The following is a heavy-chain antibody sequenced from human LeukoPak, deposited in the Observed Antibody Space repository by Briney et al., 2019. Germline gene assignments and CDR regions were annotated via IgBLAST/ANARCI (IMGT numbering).Heavy chain of an antibody. D-gene: IGHD3-22*01. J-gene: IGHJ3*02. CDR2: INHSGST. V-gene: IGHV4-34*01. Sequence: SETLSLTCAVYGGSFSGYYWSWIRQPPGKGLEWIGEINHSGSTNYNPSLKSRVTISVDTSKNQFSLKLSSVTAADTAVYFCARGPYSYDSSGAFDIWGQGTMVTVSS. CDR1: GGSFSGYY. CDR3: ARGPYSYDSSGAFDI.